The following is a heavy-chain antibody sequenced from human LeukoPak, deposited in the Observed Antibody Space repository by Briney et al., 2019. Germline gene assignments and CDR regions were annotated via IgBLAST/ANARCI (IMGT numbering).Heavy chain of an antibody. D-gene: IGHD3-22*01. J-gene: IGHJ3*02. CDR2: INHSGST. V-gene: IGHV4-34*01. Sequence: SETLSLTCAVYGGSFSGYYWSWIRQPPGKGLEWIGEINHSGSTNYNPSLKSRVTISVDTSKNQFSLKLSSVTAADTAVYFCARGPYSYDSSGAFDIWGQGTMVTVSS. CDR1: GGSFSGYY. CDR3: ARGPYSYDSSGAFDI.